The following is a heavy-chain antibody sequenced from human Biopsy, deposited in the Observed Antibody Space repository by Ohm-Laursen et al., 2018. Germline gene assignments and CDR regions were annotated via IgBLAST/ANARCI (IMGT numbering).Heavy chain of an antibody. CDR1: GGSFSDDY. Sequence: GTLSLTCGVYGGSFSDDYWTWIRQPPGKGLEWIGEINHGGTTKYYNPSLRSRASISKDTSKNQFSLRLTSVSAADTAVFYCARGRNYIWGNEPWDWGQGTLVTVSS. CDR2: INHGGTT. J-gene: IGHJ1*01. D-gene: IGHD3-16*01. V-gene: IGHV4-34*01. CDR3: ARGRNYIWGNEPWD.